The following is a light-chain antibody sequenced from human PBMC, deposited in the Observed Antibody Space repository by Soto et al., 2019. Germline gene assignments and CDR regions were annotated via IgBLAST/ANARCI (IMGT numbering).Light chain of an antibody. CDR2: DAS. CDR3: QQFNGYPLT. J-gene: IGKJ4*01. V-gene: IGKV1-13*02. CDR1: QGISSA. Sequence: AIQLTQSPSSLSASVGDRVTITCRASQGISSALAWYQQEPGKAPKLLIYDASILESGVPSRFSGSGSGTDFTLTISSLQPEDFATYYCQQFNGYPLTFGGGTKVDIK.